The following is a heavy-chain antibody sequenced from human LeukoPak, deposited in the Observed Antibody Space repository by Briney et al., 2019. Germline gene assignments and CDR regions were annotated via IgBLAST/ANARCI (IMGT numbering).Heavy chain of an antibody. CDR1: GFSFSSYN. CDR3: AKAPVTSCRGAYCYPFDS. Sequence: GGSLRLSCAASGFSFSSYNMNWVRQAPGKGLEWVAATSSSDAGTYHADSVRGRFTISRDNSKNTLYLQMNSLRAEDAAVYFCAKAPVTSCRGAYCYPFDSWGQGTLVTVSS. V-gene: IGHV3-23*01. D-gene: IGHD2-21*01. J-gene: IGHJ4*02. CDR2: TSSSDAGT.